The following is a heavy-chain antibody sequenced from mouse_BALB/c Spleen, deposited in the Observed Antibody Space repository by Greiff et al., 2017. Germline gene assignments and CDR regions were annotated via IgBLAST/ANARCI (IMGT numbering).Heavy chain of an antibody. CDR3: ARSDYGNPYWYFDV. V-gene: IGHV5-17*02. D-gene: IGHD2-1*01. J-gene: IGHJ1*01. CDR1: GFTFSSFG. CDR2: ISSGSSTI. Sequence: EVQGVESGGGLVQPGGSRKLSCAASGFTFSSFGMHWVRQAPEKGLEWVAYISSGSSTIYYADTVKGRFTISRDNPKNTLFLQMTSLRSEDTAMYYCARSDYGNPYWYFDVWGAGTTVTVSS.